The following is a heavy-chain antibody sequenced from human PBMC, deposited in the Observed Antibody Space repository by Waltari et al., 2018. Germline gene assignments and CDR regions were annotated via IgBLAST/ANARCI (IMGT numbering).Heavy chain of an antibody. Sequence: QLQESGPGLVKPSETVSLTCSVSGDAIMRNNYHWGWIRQSPGKGLEWIGSIYNSGTTYYNPSLKGRVSISVDASRNEFSLRLTTVTAADTAVYYCARASTAIFGVVITGYNIWGQGTMVTVSS. V-gene: IGHV4-39*07. CDR1: GDAIMRNNYH. D-gene: IGHD3-3*01. CDR2: IYNSGTT. CDR3: ARASTAIFGVVITGYNI. J-gene: IGHJ3*02.